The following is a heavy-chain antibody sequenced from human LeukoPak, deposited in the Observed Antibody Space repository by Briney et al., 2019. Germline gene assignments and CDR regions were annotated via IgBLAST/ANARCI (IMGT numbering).Heavy chain of an antibody. J-gene: IGHJ4*02. D-gene: IGHD3-10*01. CDR1: GFTFTHAW. Sequence: GGSLRLSCAASGFTFTHAWMTWVRQAPGKGLEWVGRIKRKADGETTDYAAPVKGRFFMSRDDSKATLYLQMNYLETEDTAVYYCTTDLGITMIRGVIVSWGQGTLVTVSS. V-gene: IGHV3-15*01. CDR2: IKRKADGETT. CDR3: TTDLGITMIRGVIVS.